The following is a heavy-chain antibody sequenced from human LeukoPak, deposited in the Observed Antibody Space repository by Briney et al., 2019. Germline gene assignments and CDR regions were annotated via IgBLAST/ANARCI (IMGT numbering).Heavy chain of an antibody. CDR2: IRYDGSNK. CDR3: ARGYSSSWHHYYYYMDV. CDR1: GFTFSSYG. Sequence: GGSLRLSCAASGFTFSSYGMHWVRQAPGKGLEWVAFIRYDGSNKYYADSVKGRFTISRDNAKNSLYLQMNSLRAEDTAVYYCARGYSSSWHHYYYYMDVWGKGTTVTVSS. V-gene: IGHV3-30*02. D-gene: IGHD6-13*01. J-gene: IGHJ6*03.